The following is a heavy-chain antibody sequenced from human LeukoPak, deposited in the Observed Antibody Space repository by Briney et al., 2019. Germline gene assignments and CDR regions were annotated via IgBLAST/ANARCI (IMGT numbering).Heavy chain of an antibody. CDR1: GFIFGDYN. Sequence: GQSLRLSCTTSGFIFGDYNMNWVRQAPGKGLEWVGYIRAKIHDGTTDFAASVKGRFTISRDDSKSIAYLQMTSLKSEDTAVYYCSRGQEDPDGPEFDYWGQGTLVTVSS. D-gene: IGHD5-24*01. J-gene: IGHJ4*02. CDR3: SRGQEDPDGPEFDY. V-gene: IGHV3-49*04. CDR2: IRAKIHDGTT.